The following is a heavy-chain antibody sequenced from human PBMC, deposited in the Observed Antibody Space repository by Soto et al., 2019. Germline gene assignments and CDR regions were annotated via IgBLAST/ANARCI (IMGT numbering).Heavy chain of an antibody. CDR1: GFTFSSYD. CDR2: IGTAGDT. J-gene: IGHJ6*02. Sequence: GGSLRLSCAASGFTFSSYDMHWVRQATGKGLEWVSAIGTAGDTYYPGSVKGRFTISRENAKNSLYLQMNSLRAEDTAVYYCARDSFSGSCGYYYGLDVWGQGTMVTVSS. CDR3: ARDSFSGSCGYYYGLDV. V-gene: IGHV3-13*01. D-gene: IGHD5-18*01.